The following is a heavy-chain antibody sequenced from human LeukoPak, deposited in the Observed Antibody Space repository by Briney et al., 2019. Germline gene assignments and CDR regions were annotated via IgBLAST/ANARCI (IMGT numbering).Heavy chain of an antibody. J-gene: IGHJ6*03. V-gene: IGHV3-9*01. D-gene: IGHD6-19*01. CDR1: GFTFSNYA. CDR2: ISWNSGSI. Sequence: GGSLRLSCEASGFTFSNYAMYWVRQAPGKGLEWVSGISWNSGSIGYADSVKGRFTISRDNAKNSLYLQMNSLRAEDTALYYCAKGSSLAVAGTMGYYSYYYMDVWGKGTTVTISS. CDR3: AKGSSLAVAGTMGYYSYYYMDV.